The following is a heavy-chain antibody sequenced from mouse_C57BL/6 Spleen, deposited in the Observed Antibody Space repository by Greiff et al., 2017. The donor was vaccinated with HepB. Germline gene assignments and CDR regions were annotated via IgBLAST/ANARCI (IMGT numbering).Heavy chain of an antibody. Sequence: VQLVESGPGLVAPSQSLSITCTVSGFSLTSYGVDWVRQSPGKGLEWLGVIWGVGSTNYNSALKSRLSISKDNSKSQVFLKMNSLQTDDTAMYYCASGTNWERFAYWGQGTLVTVSA. J-gene: IGHJ3*01. V-gene: IGHV2-6*01. D-gene: IGHD4-1*01. CDR3: ASGTNWERFAY. CDR1: GFSLTSYG. CDR2: IWGVGST.